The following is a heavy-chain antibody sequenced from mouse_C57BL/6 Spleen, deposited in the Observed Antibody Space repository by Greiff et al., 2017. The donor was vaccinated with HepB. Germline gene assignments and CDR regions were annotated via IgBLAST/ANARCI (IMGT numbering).Heavy chain of an antibody. CDR1: GYAFSSSW. CDR3: ARSETGTGYFDV. D-gene: IGHD4-1*01. Sequence: VKLMESGPELVKPGASVKISCKASGYAFSSSWMNWVKQRPGKGLEWIGRIYPGDGDTNYNGKFKGKATLTADKSSSTAYMQLSSLTSEDSAVYFCARSETGTGYFDVWGTGTTVTVSS. J-gene: IGHJ1*03. V-gene: IGHV1-82*01. CDR2: IYPGDGDT.